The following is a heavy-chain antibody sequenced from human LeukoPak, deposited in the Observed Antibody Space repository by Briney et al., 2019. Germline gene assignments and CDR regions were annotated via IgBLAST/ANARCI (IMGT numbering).Heavy chain of an antibody. J-gene: IGHJ4*02. Sequence: PGGSLRLSCAASGLTLSSNAMSWVRQAPGKGLELVSGISDSGGSTYYADSVKGRFTISRDKSKNTFFLQMNSLRAEDTAVYYCAKEWAYGSGSYHYWGQGTLVTVSS. V-gene: IGHV3-23*01. D-gene: IGHD3-10*01. CDR1: GLTLSSNA. CDR2: ISDSGGST. CDR3: AKEWAYGSGSYHY.